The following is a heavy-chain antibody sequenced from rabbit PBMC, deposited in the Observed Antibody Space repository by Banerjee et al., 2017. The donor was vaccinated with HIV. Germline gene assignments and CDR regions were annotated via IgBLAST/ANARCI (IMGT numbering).Heavy chain of an antibody. CDR1: GFSFSNKAV. CDR3: ARDTGSSFSSYGMDL. CDR2: IDGGSSGFI. Sequence: QEQLVESGGGLVRPEGSLKLSCKASGFSFSNKAVMCWVRQAPGKGLEWISCIDGGSSGFIYSATWATGRFTISKTSSTTVTLQMTSLTVADTATYFCARDTGSSFSSYGMDLWGPGTLVTVS. V-gene: IGHV1S45*01. D-gene: IGHD8-1*01. J-gene: IGHJ6*01.